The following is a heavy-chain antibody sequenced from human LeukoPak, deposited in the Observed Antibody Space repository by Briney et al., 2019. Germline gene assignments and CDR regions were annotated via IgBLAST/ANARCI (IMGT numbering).Heavy chain of an antibody. CDR1: GDSVSSNSAA. Sequence: SQTLSLTCAISGDSVSSNSAAWNWIRRSPSRGLEWLGRTYYRSKWYNDYAVSVKSRITINPDTSKNQFSLQLNSVTPEDTAVYYCARDQYYGSGSYLSAFDIWGQGTMVTVSS. J-gene: IGHJ3*02. CDR2: TYYRSKWYN. V-gene: IGHV6-1*01. CDR3: ARDQYYGSGSYLSAFDI. D-gene: IGHD3-10*01.